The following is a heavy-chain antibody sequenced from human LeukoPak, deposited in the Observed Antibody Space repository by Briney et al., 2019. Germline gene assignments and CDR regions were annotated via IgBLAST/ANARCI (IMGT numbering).Heavy chain of an antibody. D-gene: IGHD3-3*01. J-gene: IGHJ5*02. Sequence: SETLSLTCTVSSYSISSCYYWGWIRQPPGKGLEWIGSIYHSGNTYYNPSLKSRVTISVDTSKNQFSLKLSSVTAADTAVYYCARVPHGETIFGVVLYWFDPWGQGTLVTVSS. CDR2: IYHSGNT. CDR3: ARVPHGETIFGVVLYWFDP. V-gene: IGHV4-38-2*02. CDR1: SYSISSCYY.